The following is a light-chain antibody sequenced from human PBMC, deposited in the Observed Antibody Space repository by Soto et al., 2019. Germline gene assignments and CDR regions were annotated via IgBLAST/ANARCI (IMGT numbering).Light chain of an antibody. V-gene: IGLV1-36*01. CDR1: SSNIGNNA. Sequence: QSVVTQPPSVSAAPRQKVTISCSGSSSNIGNNAVNWYQQLPGKAPKLLVHFDDRVASGVSDRISGSKSGTSASLSISGLQSEDEADYYCAVWDDSLNGPVFGGGTKLTVL. CDR3: AVWDDSLNGPV. CDR2: FDD. J-gene: IGLJ3*02.